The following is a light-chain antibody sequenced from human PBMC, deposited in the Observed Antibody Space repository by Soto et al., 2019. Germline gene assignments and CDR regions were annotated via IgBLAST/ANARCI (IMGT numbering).Light chain of an antibody. CDR3: QQYNSYSLT. CDR1: HTISSW. J-gene: IGKJ1*01. Sequence: DIQMTQSPSALAASVGGRVTITCRASHTISSWLAWYQQKPGEAPRLLIYQASSLETEVPSRFSGSGSGTEFTLTISSLQPGDFATYYCQQYNSYSLTFGQGTKVDIK. CDR2: QAS. V-gene: IGKV1-5*03.